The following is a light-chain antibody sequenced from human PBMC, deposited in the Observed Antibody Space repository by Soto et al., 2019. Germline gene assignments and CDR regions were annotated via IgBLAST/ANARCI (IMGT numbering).Light chain of an antibody. V-gene: IGKV4-1*01. CDR1: RNLLYNDKNY. CDR3: QQFYTTPRT. Sequence: DIVMTQAPDSLAASLGAIVTINCKSSRNLLYNDKNYVAWYQQRPGQAPKLLIYGASTRELEVPVRISGSGSVTDFRLTIRDLQAADAAVYYCQQFYTTPRTFGQGTRVEI. CDR2: GAS. J-gene: IGKJ2*01.